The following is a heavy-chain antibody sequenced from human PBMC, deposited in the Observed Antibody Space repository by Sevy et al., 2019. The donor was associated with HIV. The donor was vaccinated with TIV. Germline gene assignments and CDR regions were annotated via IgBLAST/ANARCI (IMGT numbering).Heavy chain of an antibody. J-gene: IGHJ4*02. CDR1: GFTFSSYA. CDR3: ASNQARWGYFDY. CDR2: ISGSGGST. D-gene: IGHD3-16*01. V-gene: IGHV3-23*01. Sequence: GGSLRLSCAASGFTFSSYAMSWVRQAPGKGLEWVSAISGSGGSTYYADSVKGRFTISRDNSKNTLYLQMNSLRAEDTAVYYCASNQARWGYFDYWGQGTLVTASS.